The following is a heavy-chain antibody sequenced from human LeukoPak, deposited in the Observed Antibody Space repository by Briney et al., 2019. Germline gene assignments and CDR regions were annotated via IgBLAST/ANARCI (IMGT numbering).Heavy chain of an antibody. J-gene: IGHJ4*02. D-gene: IGHD5-18*01. CDR3: AXDXEDTAXXXXGY. Sequence: GGSLRLSCAASGFTFSSYAMHWVRQAPGKGLEWVAVISYDGSNKYYADSVKGRFTISRDNSKNTLYLQMNSLRAEDTAVYYCAXDXEDTAXXXXGYXGQG. CDR1: GFTFSSYA. V-gene: IGHV3-30*04. CDR2: ISYDGSNK.